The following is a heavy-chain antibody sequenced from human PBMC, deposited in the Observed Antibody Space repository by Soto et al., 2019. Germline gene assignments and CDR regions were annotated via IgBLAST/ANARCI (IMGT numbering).Heavy chain of an antibody. CDR1: GFTFSSYA. CDR2: ISGSGGST. J-gene: IGHJ4*02. Sequence: PGGSLRLSCAASGFTFSSYAMSWVRQAPGKGLEWVSAISGSGGSTYYADPVKGRFTISRDNSKNTLYLQMNSLRAEDTAVYYCANGRYSYGPYGYWGQGTLVTVSS. V-gene: IGHV3-23*01. CDR3: ANGRYSYGPYGY. D-gene: IGHD5-18*01.